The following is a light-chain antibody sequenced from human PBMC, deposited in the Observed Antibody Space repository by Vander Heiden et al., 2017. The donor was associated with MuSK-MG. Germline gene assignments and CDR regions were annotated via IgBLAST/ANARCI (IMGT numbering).Light chain of an antibody. V-gene: IGLV2-11*01. CDR3: CSYAGSSTFGV. CDR1: SSDVGAYTY. CDR2: DVS. J-gene: IGLJ2*01. Sequence: QSALTQPRSVSGSPGQSVTISCTGTSSDVGAYTYVSWYQQHPGKAPKPMIYDVSKRPSGVPDRFSGSKSGNTASLTISGLQAEDEADYYCCSYAGSSTFGVLGGGTKLTVL.